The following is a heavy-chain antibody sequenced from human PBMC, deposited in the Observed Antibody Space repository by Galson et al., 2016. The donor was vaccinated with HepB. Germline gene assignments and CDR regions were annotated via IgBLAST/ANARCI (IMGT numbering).Heavy chain of an antibody. V-gene: IGHV1-69*06. D-gene: IGHD3-3*01. CDR2: IIPIFGTT. CDR3: ARAVPENFDFWSGYSHFDA. J-gene: IGHJ4*02. Sequence: SVKVSCKASGSTLSNYGINWVRQAPGQGLEWMGGIIPIFGTTNYAQKFQGRVTLIADKSTSTAYMELSSLTSEDTAVYFCARAVPENFDFWSGYSHFDAWGQGTVVTVSS. CDR1: GSTLSNYG.